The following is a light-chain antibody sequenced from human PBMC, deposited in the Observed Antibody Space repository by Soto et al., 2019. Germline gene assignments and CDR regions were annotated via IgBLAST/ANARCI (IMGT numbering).Light chain of an antibody. CDR2: EVT. CDR1: SSDVGGYNY. CDR3: SSYTLSSTGV. V-gene: IGLV2-14*01. J-gene: IGLJ3*02. Sequence: QSALTQPASVSGSPGQSITISCTGTSSDVGGYNYVSWYQQHPGKAPKLVIYEVTYRPSGVSDRFSGSKSDNTASLTISGLQAEDEADYYCSSYTLSSTGVFGGGTKLTVL.